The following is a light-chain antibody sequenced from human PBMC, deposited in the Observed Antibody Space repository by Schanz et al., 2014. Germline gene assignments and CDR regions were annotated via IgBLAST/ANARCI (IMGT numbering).Light chain of an antibody. Sequence: QSALTQPPSASGSPGQSVTISCTGTSSDVGGYNYVSWYQQHPGKAPKLMIYDVNNRPSGVSNRFSGSKSGNTASLTISGLQAEDEADYHCCSYAGSNTLVFGGGTKLTVL. J-gene: IGLJ3*02. CDR3: CSYAGSNTLV. V-gene: IGLV2-11*01. CDR1: SSDVGGYNY. CDR2: DVN.